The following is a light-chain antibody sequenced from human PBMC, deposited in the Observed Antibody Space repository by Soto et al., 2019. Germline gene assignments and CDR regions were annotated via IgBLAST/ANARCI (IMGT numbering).Light chain of an antibody. V-gene: IGKV3-20*01. CDR1: QSLRATY. CDR3: QQYVTSPRT. J-gene: IGKJ1*01. Sequence: EVVLTQSPGTLSLSPGETATLSCRASQSLRATYVAWYQQRPGQAPRLLIYGASFRATGIPARFSGRGSGTDFTLSISRLETEDFAVYYCQQYVTSPRTFGQGTKVEIK. CDR2: GAS.